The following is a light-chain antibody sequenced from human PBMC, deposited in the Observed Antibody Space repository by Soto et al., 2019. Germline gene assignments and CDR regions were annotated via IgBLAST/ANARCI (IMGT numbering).Light chain of an antibody. Sequence: EIVLTQSPGTVSLSPGESATLSCRASQTVIGNFLAWYQQRPGQAPRLLFYGASTRAAGSPARFSGSGSGTDFTLTISRLEPEDFAFYYCQIYNSSPWTFGQGTKVDIK. V-gene: IGKV3-20*01. J-gene: IGKJ1*01. CDR2: GAS. CDR3: QIYNSSPWT. CDR1: QTVIGNF.